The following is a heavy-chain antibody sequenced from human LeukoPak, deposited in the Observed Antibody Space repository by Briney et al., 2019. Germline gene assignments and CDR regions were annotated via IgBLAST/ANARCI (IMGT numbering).Heavy chain of an antibody. CDR1: GGSFSGYY. CDR3: ARGQVISWLRSSYFDY. J-gene: IGHJ4*02. D-gene: IGHD5-12*01. Sequence: SSETLSLTCAVYGGSFSGYYWSWIRQPPGKGLEWIGEINHSGSTNYNPSLKSRVTISVDTSKNQFSLKLSSVTAADTAVYYCARGQVISWLRSSYFDYWGQGTLVTVSS. V-gene: IGHV4-34*01. CDR2: INHSGST.